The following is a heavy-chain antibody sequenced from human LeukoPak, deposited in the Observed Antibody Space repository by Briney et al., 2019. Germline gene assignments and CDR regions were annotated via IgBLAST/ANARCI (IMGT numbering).Heavy chain of an antibody. CDR3: ARLNEPAAPIPYYYYYGMDV. CDR2: IWYDGSNK. V-gene: IGHV3-33*01. D-gene: IGHD2-2*01. Sequence: GRSLGLSCAASGFTFSSYGMHWVRQAPGKGLEWVAVIWYDGSNKYYADSVKGRFTISRDNSKNTLYLQMNSLRAEDTAVYYCARLNEPAAPIPYYYYYGMDVWGQGTTVTVSS. CDR1: GFTFSSYG. J-gene: IGHJ6*02.